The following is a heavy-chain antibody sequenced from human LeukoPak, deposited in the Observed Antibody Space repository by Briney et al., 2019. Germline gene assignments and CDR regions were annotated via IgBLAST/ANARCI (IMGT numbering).Heavy chain of an antibody. V-gene: IGHV4-59*02. D-gene: IGHD1-26*01. J-gene: IGHJ3*02. CDR3: ARRGGSPLGAFDI. Sequence: PSETLSLTCTVSGASVSNYDWSWIRQPPGKGLEWIGYIYYSGSTNYNPSLESRVTILVDTSKNQFSLKLTSVTAADTAMYYCARRGGSPLGAFDIWGQGTMVTVSS. CDR2: IYYSGST. CDR1: GASVSNYD.